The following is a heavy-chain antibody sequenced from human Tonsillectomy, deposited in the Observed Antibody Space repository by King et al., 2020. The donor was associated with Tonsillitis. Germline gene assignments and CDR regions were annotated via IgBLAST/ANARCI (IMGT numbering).Heavy chain of an antibody. CDR3: VAGLGRTNGDS. Sequence: EVQLVESGGGLVPPGGSLRLSCAASGFTFSNAWMSWVRQAPGKGLEWVGRVQLKSDGGTIYYAAPVKGRFTNSRDVSKRTLYLQMNNLKVEDTAVYYCVAGLGRTNGDSWGQGTLVTVAS. J-gene: IGHJ4*02. D-gene: IGHD1-14*01. V-gene: IGHV3-15*01. CDR1: GFTFSNAW. CDR2: VQLKSDGGTI.